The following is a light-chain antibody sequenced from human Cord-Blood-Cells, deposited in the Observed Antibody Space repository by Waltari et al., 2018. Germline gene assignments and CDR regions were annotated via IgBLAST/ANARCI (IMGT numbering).Light chain of an antibody. V-gene: IGKV1-39*01. J-gene: IGKJ4*01. CDR3: QQSYSTLPLT. CDR1: QSISSY. CDR2: AAS. Sequence: DIQMTQSPSSLSASVGDRVTITCRASQSISSYLHWYQQKPGKAPKLLIYAASSLQSGVPSTFSGSGSGTDFTLTISSLQPEDFATYYCQQSYSTLPLTFGGGTKVEIK.